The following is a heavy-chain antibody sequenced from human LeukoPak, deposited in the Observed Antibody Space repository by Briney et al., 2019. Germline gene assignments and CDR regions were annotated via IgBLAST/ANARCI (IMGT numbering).Heavy chain of an antibody. CDR2: MNPNSGNT. Sequence: GASVKVSCKASGYTFTSYDINWVRQATGQGLEWMGWMNPNSGNTGYAQKFQGRVTITRNTSISTAYMELSSLRSEDTAVYYCAREDKLELLDAFDIWGQGTMVTVSS. CDR1: GYTFTSYD. D-gene: IGHD1-26*01. V-gene: IGHV1-8*03. CDR3: AREDKLELLDAFDI. J-gene: IGHJ3*02.